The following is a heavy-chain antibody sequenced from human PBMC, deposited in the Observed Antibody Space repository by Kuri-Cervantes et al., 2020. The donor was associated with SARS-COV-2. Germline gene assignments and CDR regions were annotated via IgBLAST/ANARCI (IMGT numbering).Heavy chain of an antibody. CDR2: IYFTGST. Sequence: SETLSLTCTVSGGSISSSSYYWGWIRQLPDKGPEWIGTIYFTGSTYYSPSLRSRVTISIDTSKDRFSLKLNSVTATDAAVYYCARRSWAYYFDFWGQGSLVTVSS. CDR1: GGSISSSSYY. CDR3: ARRSWAYYFDF. J-gene: IGHJ4*01. D-gene: IGHD7-27*01. V-gene: IGHV4-39*01.